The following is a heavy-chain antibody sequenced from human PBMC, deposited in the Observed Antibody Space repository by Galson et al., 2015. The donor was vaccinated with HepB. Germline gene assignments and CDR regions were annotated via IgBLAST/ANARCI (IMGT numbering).Heavy chain of an antibody. D-gene: IGHD6-13*01. CDR1: GFTFSGYS. CDR2: INSSSSDI. J-gene: IGHJ6*03. V-gene: IGHV3-21*01. CDR3: ALCSSSWSYYYYYMDV. Sequence: SLRLSCAASGFTFSGYSMNWVRQAPGKGLEWVGSINSSSSDIYYADSVKGRFTISRDNAKNTLYLQMNSLRAEDTAVYYCALCSSSWSYYYYYMDVWGKGTTVTVSS.